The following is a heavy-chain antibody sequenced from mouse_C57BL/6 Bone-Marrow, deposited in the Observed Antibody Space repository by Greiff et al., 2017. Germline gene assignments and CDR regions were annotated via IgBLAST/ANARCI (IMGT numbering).Heavy chain of an antibody. J-gene: IGHJ2*01. V-gene: IGHV1-64*01. CDR2: IHPNSGST. CDR3: ARRGEQLSFDD. D-gene: IGHD3-2*02. Sequence: VQLQQPGAELVKPGASVKLSCKASGYTFTSYWMHWVKQRPGQGLEWIGMIHPNSGSTNYNEKFKSKATLTVDKSSSTAYMQLSSLTSEDSAVYYCARRGEQLSFDDWGQGTTLTVSS. CDR1: GYTFTSYW.